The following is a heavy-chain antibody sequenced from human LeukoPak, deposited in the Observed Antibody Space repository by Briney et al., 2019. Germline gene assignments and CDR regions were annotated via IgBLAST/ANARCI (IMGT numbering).Heavy chain of an antibody. CDR2: IYYSGST. CDR3: ARGCSGGSCYPN. CDR1: GGSISSSSYY. V-gene: IGHV4-39*07. J-gene: IGHJ4*02. D-gene: IGHD2-15*01. Sequence: SETLSLTCTVSGGSISSSSYYWGWIRQPPGKGLEWIGSIYYSGSTYYNPSLKSRVTISVDTSKNQFSLKLSSVTAADTAVYYCARGCSGGSCYPNWGQGTLVTVSS.